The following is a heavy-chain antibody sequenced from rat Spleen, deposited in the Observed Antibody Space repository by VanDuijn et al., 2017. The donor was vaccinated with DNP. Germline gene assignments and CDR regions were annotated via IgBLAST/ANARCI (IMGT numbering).Heavy chain of an antibody. Sequence: EVQLVESGGGFVQPGRSLKLSCAASGFTFSNFGMAWVRQAPTKGLEWVASITNSGGSIYYRDSLKGRITISRDNAKSTLYLQMDSLRSEDTATYYWTRESDGSTHYFDYWGQGVMVTVSS. CDR1: GFTFSNFG. D-gene: IGHD1-12*02. CDR2: ITNSGGSI. CDR3: TRESDGSTHYFDY. J-gene: IGHJ2*01. V-gene: IGHV5-27*01.